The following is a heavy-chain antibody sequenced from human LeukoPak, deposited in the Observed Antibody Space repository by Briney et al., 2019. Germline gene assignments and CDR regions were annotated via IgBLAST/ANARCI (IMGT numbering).Heavy chain of an antibody. D-gene: IGHD3-22*01. CDR3: ARDLYRIVVVPHYFDS. Sequence: GGSLRLSCAASGFTFSSCWMTWVRQAPGKGLEWVANINQDGSEKYFVDSVKGRLTISRDNAKNSLYLQMNSLRAEDTAVYYCARDLYRIVVVPHYFDSWGQGTLVTVSS. J-gene: IGHJ4*02. CDR1: GFTFSSCW. CDR2: INQDGSEK. V-gene: IGHV3-7*01.